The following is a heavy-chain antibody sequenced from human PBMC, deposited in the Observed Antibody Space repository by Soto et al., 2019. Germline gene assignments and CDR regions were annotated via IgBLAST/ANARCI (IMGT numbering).Heavy chain of an antibody. CDR2: INGGNGNT. J-gene: IGHJ4*02. CDR3: ARESGSYPEYYFDD. V-gene: IGHV1-3*01. D-gene: IGHD1-26*01. Sequence: SXKVSFKASGYAXDYYAMNWVRQAPGQRLEWMGWINGGNGNTKYSQKFQGRVTITRDTSASTAYMELSSLRFEDTAVYYCARESGSYPEYYFDDWGQGTLGPVS. CDR1: GYAXDYYA.